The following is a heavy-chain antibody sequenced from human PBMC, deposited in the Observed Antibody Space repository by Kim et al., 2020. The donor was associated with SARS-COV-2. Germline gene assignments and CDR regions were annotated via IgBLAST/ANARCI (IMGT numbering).Heavy chain of an antibody. CDR1: GFTFSSYG. D-gene: IGHD1-26*01. J-gene: IGHJ4*02. CDR3: AKDPTRWAGPFDY. Sequence: GGSLRLSCAASGFTFSSYGMHWVRQAPGKGLEWVAVISYDGSNKYYADSVKGRFTISRDNSKNTLYLQMNSLRAEDTAVYYCAKDPTRWAGPFDYWGQGT. CDR2: ISYDGSNK. V-gene: IGHV3-30*18.